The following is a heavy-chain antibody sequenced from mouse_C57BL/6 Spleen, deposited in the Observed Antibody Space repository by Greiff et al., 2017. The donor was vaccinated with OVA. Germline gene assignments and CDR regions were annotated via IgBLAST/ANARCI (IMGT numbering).Heavy chain of an antibody. CDR1: GFTFSDYG. V-gene: IGHV5-17*01. J-gene: IGHJ4*01. CDR3: ARSGGLYAMDY. CDR2: ISSGSSTI. Sequence: EVQRVESGGGLVKPGGSLKLSCAASGFTFSDYGMHWVRQAPEKGLEWVAYISSGSSTIYYADTVKGRFTISRDNAKNTLFLQMTSLRSEDTAMYYCARSGGLYAMDYWGQGTSVTVSS. D-gene: IGHD3-1*01.